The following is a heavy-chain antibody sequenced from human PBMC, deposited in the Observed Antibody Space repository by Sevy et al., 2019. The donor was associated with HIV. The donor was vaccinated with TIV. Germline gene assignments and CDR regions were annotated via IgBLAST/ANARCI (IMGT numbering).Heavy chain of an antibody. D-gene: IGHD3-22*01. CDR1: GFTFSSYG. J-gene: IGHJ6*02. CDR3: ASQNYYDSSGYYFFDYYYGMDV. Sequence: GGSLRLSCAASGFTFSSYGMHWVRQAPGKGLEWVAVIWYDGSNKYYADSVKGRFTISRDNSKNTLYLQMNSLRAEDTAVYYCASQNYYDSSGYYFFDYYYGMDVWDQGTTVTVSS. V-gene: IGHV3-33*01. CDR2: IWYDGSNK.